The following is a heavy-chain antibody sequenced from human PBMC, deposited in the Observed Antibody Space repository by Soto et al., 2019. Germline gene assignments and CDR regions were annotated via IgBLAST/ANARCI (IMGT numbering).Heavy chain of an antibody. CDR2: ISGSAATT. CDR3: AKGHRYCSSYSCDYYMDV. V-gene: IGHV3-23*01. D-gene: IGHD2-15*01. CDR1: GFTFSSYA. J-gene: IGHJ6*03. Sequence: EVQLLESGGGLVQPGGSLRLSCAASGFTFSSYAMSWVRQAPGKGLEWVSAISGSAATTFYADSVKGRFTVSRDNSKNTLYLQMNSLRAEDTAVYYCAKGHRYCSSYSCDYYMDVWGKWTTVTVSS.